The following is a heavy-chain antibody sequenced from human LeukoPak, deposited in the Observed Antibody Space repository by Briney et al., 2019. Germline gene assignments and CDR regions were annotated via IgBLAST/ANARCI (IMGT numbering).Heavy chain of an antibody. J-gene: IGHJ4*02. Sequence: GGSLRLSCAASGFTFSSYSMNWVRQAPGKGLEWVSSISSSSSYIYYADSVKGRFTISRDNAKNSLYLQMNSLRAEDTAVYYCAKDPPRKTAAGPFDYWGQGTLVTVSS. V-gene: IGHV3-21*01. CDR3: AKDPPRKTAAGPFDY. CDR1: GFTFSSYS. D-gene: IGHD6-13*01. CDR2: ISSSSSYI.